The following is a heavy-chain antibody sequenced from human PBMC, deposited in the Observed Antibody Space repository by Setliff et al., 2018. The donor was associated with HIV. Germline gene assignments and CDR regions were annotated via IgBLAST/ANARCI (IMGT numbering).Heavy chain of an antibody. CDR2: IHYSGSS. CDR3: ARVTWIQLWLGWFDP. CDR1: GDSISSGGYY. Sequence: KSSETLSLTCTVSGDSISSGGYYWCWIRQHPGKGLEWIGYIHYSGSSYYNPSLRSRVTISVDTSKNQFSLKLGSVTAADTAVYFCARVTWIQLWLGWFDPWGQGTLVTVSS. J-gene: IGHJ5*02. V-gene: IGHV4-31*03. D-gene: IGHD5-18*01.